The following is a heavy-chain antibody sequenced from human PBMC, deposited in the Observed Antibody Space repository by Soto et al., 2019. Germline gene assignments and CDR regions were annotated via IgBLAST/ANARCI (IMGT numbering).Heavy chain of an antibody. CDR2: ISSSSSYI. Sequence: GGSLRLSCAASGFTFSSYSMNWVRQAPGKGLGWVSSISSSSSYIYYADSVKGRFTISRDNAKNSLYLQMNSLRAEDTAVYYCASADMTTVTLSSFDIWGQGTMVTVSS. CDR3: ASADMTTVTLSSFDI. D-gene: IGHD4-17*01. CDR1: GFTFSSYS. V-gene: IGHV3-21*01. J-gene: IGHJ3*02.